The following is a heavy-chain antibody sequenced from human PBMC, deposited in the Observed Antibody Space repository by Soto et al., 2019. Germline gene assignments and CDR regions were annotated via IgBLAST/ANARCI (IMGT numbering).Heavy chain of an antibody. Sequence: WASVKVSCKASGYTFTSYGISWVRQAPGQGLEWMGWISAYNGNTNYAQKLQGRVTMTTDTSTSTAYMELRSLRSDDTAVYYCARDSLSGYSYGYENWFDPWGQGTLVTVS. D-gene: IGHD5-18*01. CDR3: ARDSLSGYSYGYENWFDP. CDR1: GYTFTSYG. J-gene: IGHJ5*02. V-gene: IGHV1-18*01. CDR2: ISAYNGNT.